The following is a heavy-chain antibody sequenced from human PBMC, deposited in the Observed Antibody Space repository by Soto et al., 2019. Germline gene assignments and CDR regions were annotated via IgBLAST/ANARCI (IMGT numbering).Heavy chain of an antibody. CDR2: IIPIFGTA. CDR3: ARVGCSGGSCYSEDDY. CDR1: GGTFSSYA. J-gene: IGHJ4*02. Sequence: QVQLVQSGAEVKKPGSPVKVSCKASGGTFSSYAISWVRQAPGQGLEWMGGIIPIFGTANYAQKFQGRVTITADESTSTAYMELSSLRSEDTAVYYCARVGCSGGSCYSEDDYWGQGTLVTVSS. V-gene: IGHV1-69*01. D-gene: IGHD2-15*01.